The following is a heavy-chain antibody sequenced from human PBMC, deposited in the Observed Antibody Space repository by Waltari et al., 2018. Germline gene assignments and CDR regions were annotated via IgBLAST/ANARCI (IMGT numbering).Heavy chain of an antibody. CDR2: IGYDGSNK. CDR3: AGEYSSGWFPLQH. D-gene: IGHD6-19*01. V-gene: IGHV3-33*01. J-gene: IGHJ1*01. CDR1: GFTLSSYG. Sequence: QVQLVESGGGVVQPGRSLRLSCAASGFTLSSYGMHWVRQAPGKGLEWVAVIGYDGSNKYYADSVKGRFTISRDNSKNTLYLQMNSLRAEDTAVYYCAGEYSSGWFPLQHWGQGTLVTVSS.